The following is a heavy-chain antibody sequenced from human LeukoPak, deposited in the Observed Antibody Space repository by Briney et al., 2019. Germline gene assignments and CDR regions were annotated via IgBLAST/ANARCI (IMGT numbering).Heavy chain of an antibody. J-gene: IGHJ5*02. V-gene: IGHV1-18*01. CDR2: ISAYNGNT. CDR1: GYTFTSYG. Sequence: ASVKVSCKASGYTFTSYGNSWVRQAPGQGLEWMGWISAYNGNTNYAQKLQGRVTMTTDTSTSTAYMELRSLRSDDTAVYYCARVDYYDSSGYYYGNWFDPWGQGTLVTVSS. CDR3: ARVDYYDSSGYYYGNWFDP. D-gene: IGHD3-22*01.